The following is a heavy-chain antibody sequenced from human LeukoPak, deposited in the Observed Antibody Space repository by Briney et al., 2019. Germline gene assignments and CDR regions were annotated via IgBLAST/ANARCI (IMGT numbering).Heavy chain of an antibody. J-gene: IGHJ6*04. Sequence: GGSLRLSCAASGFTVSSNYMSWVRQVPGKGLEWVSVIYSGGSTYYADSVKGRFTISRDNSKNTLYLQMNSLRAEDTAVYYCARDSRRYCSGGSCDYYGMDVWGKGTTVTVSS. D-gene: IGHD2-15*01. CDR2: IYSGGST. CDR3: ARDSRRYCSGGSCDYYGMDV. CDR1: GFTVSSNY. V-gene: IGHV3-53*01.